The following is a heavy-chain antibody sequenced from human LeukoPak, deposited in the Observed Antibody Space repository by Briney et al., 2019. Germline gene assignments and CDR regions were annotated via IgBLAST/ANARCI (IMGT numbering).Heavy chain of an antibody. D-gene: IGHD6-6*01. CDR2: IYYSGST. CDR3: ARHDPRGEPARLGFFDY. J-gene: IGHJ4*02. V-gene: IGHV4-59*08. CDR1: GDSINNYY. Sequence: SETLSLTCTVSGDSINNYYWSWTRQPPGKGLEWVGYIYYSGSTNYNPSLKSRVTISVDTSKNQFSLNLSSVTAADTAVYYCARHDPRGEPARLGFFDYWGQGTLVTVSS.